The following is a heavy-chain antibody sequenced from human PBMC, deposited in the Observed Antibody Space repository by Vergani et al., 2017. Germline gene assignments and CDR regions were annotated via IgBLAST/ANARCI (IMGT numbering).Heavy chain of an antibody. D-gene: IGHD1-26*01. CDR3: ARSVGATDY. CDR1: GYTFTGYY. V-gene: IGHV1-2*02. Sequence: QVQLVQSGAEVKKPGASVKVSCKASGYTFTGYYMHWVRQAPGQGLEWMGWINPNSGGTKYAQKFQGRVTMTRDTSIRTAYMERSRLGSDDTAVYYCARSVGATDYWGQGTLVTVSS. J-gene: IGHJ4*02. CDR2: INPNSGGT.